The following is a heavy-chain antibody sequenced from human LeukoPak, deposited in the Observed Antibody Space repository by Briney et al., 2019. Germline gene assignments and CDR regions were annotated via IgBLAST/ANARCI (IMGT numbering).Heavy chain of an antibody. Sequence: GGSLRLSCTASEFTVSDNYMSWVRQAPGKGLEWVSTLYIDGGTYYADAVKGRFTTSRDNFKNTLYLQMNRLRDEDTAVYYCASLNYDSSGYHGPVDYWGQGTLVTVSS. CDR2: LYIDGGT. CDR1: EFTVSDNY. D-gene: IGHD3-22*01. CDR3: ASLNYDSSGYHGPVDY. J-gene: IGHJ4*02. V-gene: IGHV3-66*01.